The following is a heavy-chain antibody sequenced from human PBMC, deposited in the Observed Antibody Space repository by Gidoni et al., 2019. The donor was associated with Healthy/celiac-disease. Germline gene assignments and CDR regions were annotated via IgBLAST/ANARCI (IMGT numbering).Heavy chain of an antibody. D-gene: IGHD1-7*01. Sequence: AQLQEPGTGLVKHSQTLSLTRPASGGSLSSGDYYWSCIRPLPGKGLEWIGYIYYSGSTYYNPSLTSPVTISVDTSKPHFSLSLSSVTAADPAVYYCARVYYWDYYRFDPWGQGTLVTVSS. CDR1: GGSLSSGDYY. J-gene: IGHJ5*02. V-gene: IGHV4-30-4*01. CDR3: ARVYYWDYYRFDP. CDR2: IYYSGST.